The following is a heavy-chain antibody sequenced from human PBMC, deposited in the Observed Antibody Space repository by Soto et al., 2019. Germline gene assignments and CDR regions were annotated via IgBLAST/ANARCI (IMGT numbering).Heavy chain of an antibody. V-gene: IGHV3-30*04. CDR2: ISYDGSNK. J-gene: IGHJ4*02. CDR1: GFTFSSYA. CDR3: ARARADCSGGSCYFDY. Sequence: GGSLRLSCAASGFTFSSYAMHWVRQAPGKGPEWVAVISYDGSNKYYADSVKGRFTISRDNSKNTLYLQMNSLRAEDTAVYYCARARADCSGGSCYFDYWGQGTLVTVSS. D-gene: IGHD2-15*01.